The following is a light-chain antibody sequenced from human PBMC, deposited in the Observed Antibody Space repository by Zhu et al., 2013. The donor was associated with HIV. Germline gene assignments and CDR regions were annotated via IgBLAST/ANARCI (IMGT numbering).Light chain of an antibody. Sequence: EIVLTQSPGTLSLSPGERATLSCRASQSVSNNYLAWYQQKPGQAPSLLIYGASNRASGIPDRFSGSGSGTVFTLTINCLQPEDLATYYCQQYDTYPLTFGGGTKLQLK. CDR2: GAS. V-gene: IGKV3-20*01. J-gene: IGKJ4*01. CDR3: QQYDTYPLT. CDR1: QSVSNNY.